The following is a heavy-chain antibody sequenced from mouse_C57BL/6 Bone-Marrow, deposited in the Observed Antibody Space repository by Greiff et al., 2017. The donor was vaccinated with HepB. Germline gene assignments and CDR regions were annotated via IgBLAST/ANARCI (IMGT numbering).Heavy chain of an antibody. CDR2: ISNGGGST. CDR1: GFTFSDYY. CDR3: ARQGFTTVVATDWYFDV. Sequence: EVKLVESGGGLVQPGGSLKLSCAASGFTFSDYYMYWVRQTPEKRLEWVAYISNGGGSTYYPDTVKGRFTISRDNAKNTLYLQMSRLKSEDTAMYYCARQGFTTVVATDWYFDVWGTGTTVTVSS. D-gene: IGHD1-1*01. V-gene: IGHV5-12*01. J-gene: IGHJ1*03.